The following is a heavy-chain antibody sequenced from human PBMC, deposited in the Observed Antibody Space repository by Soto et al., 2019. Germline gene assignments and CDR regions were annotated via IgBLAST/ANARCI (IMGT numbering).Heavy chain of an antibody. D-gene: IGHD5-18*01. CDR1: GGSFSGYY. Sequence: SETLPLTCAVYGGSFSGYYWSWIRQPPGKGLEWIGEINHSGSTNYNPSLKSRVTISVDTSKNQFSLKLSSVTAADTAVYYCARAKRGIQLWFYYYYGMDVWGQGTTVTVSS. V-gene: IGHV4-34*01. J-gene: IGHJ6*02. CDR3: ARAKRGIQLWFYYYYGMDV. CDR2: INHSGST.